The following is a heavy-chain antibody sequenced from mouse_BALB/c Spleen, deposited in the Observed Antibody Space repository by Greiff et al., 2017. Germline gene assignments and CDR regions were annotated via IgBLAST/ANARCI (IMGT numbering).Heavy chain of an antibody. CDR3: TRGVGGYFDV. CDR2: IYPSDSYT. CDR1: GYTFTSYW. V-gene: IGHV1-69*02. D-gene: IGHD1-1*02. Sequence: QVQLQQPGAELVRPGASVKLSCKASGYTFTSYWINWVKQRPGQGLEWIGNIYPSDSYTNYNQKFKDKATLTVDKSSSTAYMQLSSPTSEDSAVYYCTRGVGGYFDVWGAGTTVTVSS. J-gene: IGHJ1*01.